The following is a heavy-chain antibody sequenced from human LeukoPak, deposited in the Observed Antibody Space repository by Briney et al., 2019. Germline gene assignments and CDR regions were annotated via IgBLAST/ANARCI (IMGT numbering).Heavy chain of an antibody. J-gene: IGHJ4*02. CDR2: INQSGST. CDR1: GGSFSGYY. Sequence: SETLSLTCAVYGGSFSGYYWSWIRQPPGKGLEWIGEINQSGSTNYNPSLKSRVTISVDTSKNQFSLKLSSVTAADTAVYYCARGVIAAARRYFDYWGQGTLVTVSS. CDR3: ARGVIAAARRYFDY. V-gene: IGHV4-34*01. D-gene: IGHD6-13*01.